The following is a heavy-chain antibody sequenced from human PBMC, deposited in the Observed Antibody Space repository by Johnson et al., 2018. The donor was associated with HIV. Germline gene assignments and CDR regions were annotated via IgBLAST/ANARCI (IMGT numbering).Heavy chain of an antibody. CDR1: GFAFRTYW. V-gene: IGHV3-74*03. Sequence: VQLVESGGGLVQPGGSLRLSCAASGFAFRTYWMVWVRQVPGKRPVWVARIYNDGSRTTYADSVRGRFTISSDNSKNTLYLQMNRLRAEDTAVYYCARAPSPGPGGAFDIWGHGTLVTVSS. CDR2: IYNDGSRT. J-gene: IGHJ3*02. CDR3: ARAPSPGPGGAFDI.